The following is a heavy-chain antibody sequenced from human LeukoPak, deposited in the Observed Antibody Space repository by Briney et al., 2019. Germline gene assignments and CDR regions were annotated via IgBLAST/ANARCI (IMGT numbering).Heavy chain of an antibody. CDR3: AKSRGDTFYSAIDY. J-gene: IGHJ4*02. CDR2: IKSKTDGGTT. V-gene: IGHV3-15*01. Sequence: PGGSLRLSCAASGLTFSNAWMSWVRQAPGKGLEWVGRIKSKTDGGTTDYAAPVKGRFTISRDDSKNTLYLQMNSLRAEDTALYYCAKSRGDTFYSAIDYWGQGTLVTVSS. D-gene: IGHD2-15*01. CDR1: GLTFSNAW.